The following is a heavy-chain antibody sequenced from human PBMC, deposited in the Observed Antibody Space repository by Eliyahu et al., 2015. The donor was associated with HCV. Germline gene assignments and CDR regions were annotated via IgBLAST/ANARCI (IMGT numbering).Heavy chain of an antibody. V-gene: IGHV1-69*01. D-gene: IGHD2-2*01. CDR2: SIPIFRTP. CDR1: GGTISNFG. J-gene: IGHJ3*02. Sequence: EVKKPGSSVKVSCKASGGTISNFGISWVRQAPGQGLEWMGESIPIFRTPNYAQRFQGRVTISADVSANTVYMELSSLRSEDTAVYYCARDRGPAAIIDAFDIWGQGTTVTVSS. CDR3: ARDRGPAAIIDAFDI.